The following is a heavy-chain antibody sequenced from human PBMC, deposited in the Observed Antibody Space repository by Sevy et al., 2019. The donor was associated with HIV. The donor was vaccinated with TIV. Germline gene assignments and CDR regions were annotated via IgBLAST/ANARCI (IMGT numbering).Heavy chain of an antibody. Sequence: GGSLRLSCAASTSSATDNYMSWARQAPGKGLEWASTIYSGGTTFYADSGKGRFTISRDNSKNTLYLKMNSLRAEDTAVYYCARDRYYDASGYYYYYYGLDVWGQGTTVTVSS. CDR2: IYSGGTT. CDR1: TSSATDNY. J-gene: IGHJ6*02. V-gene: IGHV3-66*01. CDR3: ARDRYYDASGYYYYYYGLDV. D-gene: IGHD3-22*01.